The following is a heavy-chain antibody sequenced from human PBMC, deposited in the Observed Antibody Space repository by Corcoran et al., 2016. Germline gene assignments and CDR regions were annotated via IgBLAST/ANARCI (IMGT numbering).Heavy chain of an antibody. J-gene: IGHJ3*02. CDR2: IHSVGTT. Sequence: QVQMQESGPGLGKPSETLSLTCTVSGGSINNYYCSWIRQPPGKGLEWIVYIHSVGTTKYNPSLNSRVTISVDTAKNQFFLVLRSVTAADTAAYYCARHMPGPFDIGGQGTVSPSPQ. V-gene: IGHV4-59*01. CDR1: GGSINNYY. CDR3: ARHMPGPFDI. D-gene: IGHD2-2*01.